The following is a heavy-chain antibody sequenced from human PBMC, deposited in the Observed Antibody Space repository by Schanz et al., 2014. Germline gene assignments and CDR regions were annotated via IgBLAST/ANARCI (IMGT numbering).Heavy chain of an antibody. Sequence: QVQLVQSGAEVKKPGASVKVSCKTSGYTFTGYYMHWVRQAPGQGLEWMGRINPNSGGPNFAQNFQGRVTMTRDTSISTAYMELSSLRSDDTAVYYCARDLITVPGTKLFDYGGQGTLVTVSS. V-gene: IGHV1-2*06. CDR3: ARDLITVPGTKLFDY. CDR2: INPNSGGP. J-gene: IGHJ4*02. D-gene: IGHD6-19*01. CDR1: GYTFTGYY.